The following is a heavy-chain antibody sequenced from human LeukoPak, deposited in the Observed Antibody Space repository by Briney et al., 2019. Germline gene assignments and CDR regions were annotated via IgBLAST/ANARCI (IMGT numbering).Heavy chain of an antibody. CDR2: IHYSGNT. V-gene: IGHV4-59*08. J-gene: IGHJ2*01. D-gene: IGHD5-18*01. Sequence: SETLSLTCTVSGGSISSYYWSWIRQPPGKGLVWIEYIHYSGNTNYHPPLKRRVPISVDTPQNQFPLKLSSVTAADTAVYYCARVHSHTLWFFDLWGRGTLVPVSS. CDR3: ARVHSHTLWFFDL. CDR1: GGSISSYY.